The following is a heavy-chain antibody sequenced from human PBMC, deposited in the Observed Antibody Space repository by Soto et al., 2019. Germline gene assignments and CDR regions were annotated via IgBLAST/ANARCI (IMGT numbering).Heavy chain of an antibody. D-gene: IGHD3-22*01. CDR1: GFTFSSYE. J-gene: IGHJ6*02. CDR3: ARGPSYYYDSSGYAEYYYYYGMDV. Sequence: PGGSLRLSCAASGFTFSSYEMNWVRQAPGKGLEWVSYISSSGSTIYYADSVKGRFTISRDNAKNSLYLQMNSLRAEDTAVYYCARGPSYYYDSSGYAEYYYYYGMDVWGQGTTVTVSS. V-gene: IGHV3-48*03. CDR2: ISSSGSTI.